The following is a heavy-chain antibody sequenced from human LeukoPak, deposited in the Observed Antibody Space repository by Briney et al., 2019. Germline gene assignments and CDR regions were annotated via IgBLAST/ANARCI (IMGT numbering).Heavy chain of an antibody. D-gene: IGHD6-6*01. CDR2: ISSSSSYI. V-gene: IGHV3-21*01. CDR3: ARAPDRLAARPYYYYGMDV. Sequence: GGSLRLSCAASGFTFSSYSMNWVRQAPGKGLEWVPSISSSSSYIYYADSVKGRFTISRDNAKNSLYLQMNSLRAEDTAVYYCARAPDRLAARPYYYYGMDVWGQGTTVTVSS. CDR1: GFTFSSYS. J-gene: IGHJ6*02.